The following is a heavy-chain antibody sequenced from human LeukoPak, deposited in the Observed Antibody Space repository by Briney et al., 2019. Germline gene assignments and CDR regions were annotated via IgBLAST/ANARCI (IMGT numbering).Heavy chain of an antibody. CDR2: FDPEDGET. J-gene: IGHJ4*02. D-gene: IGHD3-10*01. CDR3: ATTKGTMVRGVMRYYFDY. Sequence: ASVKVSCKVSGYTLTELSMHWVRQAPGKELEWMGGFDPEDGETIYAQKFQGRVTMTEDTSTDTAYMELSSLRSEDTAVYYCATTKGTMVRGVMRYYFDYWGQGTLVTVSS. CDR1: GYTLTELS. V-gene: IGHV1-24*01.